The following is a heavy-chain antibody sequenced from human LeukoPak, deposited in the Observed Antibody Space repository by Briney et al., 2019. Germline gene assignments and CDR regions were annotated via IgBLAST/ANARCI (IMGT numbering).Heavy chain of an antibody. V-gene: IGHV4-39*07. D-gene: IGHD4-23*01. CDR3: ARVDVGGNSPWYYYYYMDV. Sequence: PSETLSLTCTVSGGSTSSSSYYWGWIRQPPGKGLEWIGGIYYSGSTYYNPSLKSRVIISVDTSKNQFSLKLSSVTAADTAVYYCARVDVGGNSPWYYYYYMDVWGKGTTVTVSS. J-gene: IGHJ6*03. CDR2: IYYSGST. CDR1: GGSTSSSSYY.